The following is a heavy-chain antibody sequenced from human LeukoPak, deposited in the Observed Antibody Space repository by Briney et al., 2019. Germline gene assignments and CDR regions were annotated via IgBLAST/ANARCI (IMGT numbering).Heavy chain of an antibody. V-gene: IGHV3-21*01. CDR3: AREVGEHSPYYYYYMDV. D-gene: IGHD3-16*01. Sequence: GGSLRLSCAASGFTFSNYIMNWVRQAPGKGLEWVSPISSRSSHIYYADSVKGRFTISRDNAKNSLYLQMNSLRAEDTAVYYCAREVGEHSPYYYYYMDVWGKGTTVTVSS. CDR1: GFTFSNYI. CDR2: ISSRSSHI. J-gene: IGHJ6*03.